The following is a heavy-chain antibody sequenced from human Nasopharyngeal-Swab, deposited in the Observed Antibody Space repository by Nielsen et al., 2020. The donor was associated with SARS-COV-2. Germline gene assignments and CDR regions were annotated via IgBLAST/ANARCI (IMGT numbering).Heavy chain of an antibody. D-gene: IGHD2-15*01. Sequence: GSAVRLSCAASGWTFSSYAMRWVRQAPGKGLEWVSAISSSGGRTYYADSVKGRFTISRDNSKNTLYLQMSSLRAEDTAVYYCAKTKGCSGGSCYGLDYWGQGTLVTVSS. CDR2: ISSSGGRT. V-gene: IGHV3-23*01. J-gene: IGHJ4*02. CDR3: AKTKGCSGGSCYGLDY. CDR1: GWTFSSYA.